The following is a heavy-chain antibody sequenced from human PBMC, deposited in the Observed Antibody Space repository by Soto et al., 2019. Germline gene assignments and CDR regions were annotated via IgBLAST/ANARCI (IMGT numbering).Heavy chain of an antibody. D-gene: IGHD3-3*01. V-gene: IGHV4-34*01. CDR2: INHSGST. CDR1: GGSFSGYY. CDR3: ARVGSIRFLEWLSYHDAFDI. J-gene: IGHJ3*02. Sequence: PSETPSLTCAVYGGSFSGYYWSWIRQPPGKGLEWIGEINHSGSTNYNPSLKRRVTISVDTSKNQFSLKLSSVTAADPAVYYCARVGSIRFLEWLSYHDAFDIWGQGTMVTVSS.